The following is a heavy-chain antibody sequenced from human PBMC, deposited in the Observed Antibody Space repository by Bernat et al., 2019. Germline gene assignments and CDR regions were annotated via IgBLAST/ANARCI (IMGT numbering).Heavy chain of an antibody. CDR1: GGSISSGGYS. Sequence: QLQLQESGSGLVKPSQTLSLTCAVSGGSISSGGYSWSWIRQPPGKGLEWFGYIYHSGSTYYNPSLKCRVTISVDRSKNQFSLKLSSVTAADTAVYYCARATGDYYGSGSYFKGIWFDPWGQGTLVTVSS. CDR3: ARATGDYYGSGSYFKGIWFDP. J-gene: IGHJ5*02. CDR2: IYHSGST. D-gene: IGHD3-10*01. V-gene: IGHV4-30-2*01.